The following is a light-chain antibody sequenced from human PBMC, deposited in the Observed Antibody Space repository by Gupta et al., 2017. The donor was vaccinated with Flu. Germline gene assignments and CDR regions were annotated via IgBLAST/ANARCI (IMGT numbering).Light chain of an antibody. CDR1: QNIDTY. V-gene: IGKV1-39*01. CDR3: QQSDSYPKT. Sequence: DIQMTQSPPSLSASVGDRVTLTCRASQNIDTYLNWYQQKPGKPPNLLIFTTNNLESGVPSRFSGSGSGTDFTLTIIGLRPEHFATYYCQQSDSYPKTFGLSTKLEIQ. CDR2: TTN. J-gene: IGKJ2*01.